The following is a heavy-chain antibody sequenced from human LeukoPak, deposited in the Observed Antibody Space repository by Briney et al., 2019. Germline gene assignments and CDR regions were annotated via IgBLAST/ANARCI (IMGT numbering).Heavy chain of an antibody. CDR3: ARDLYGDSTQGTFDY. CDR2: ISSSSSYI. J-gene: IGHJ4*02. Sequence: PGRSLRLSCAASGFTFSSYSMNWVRQAPGKGLEWVSSISSSSSYIYYADSVKGRFTISRDNAKNSLYLQMNSLRAEDTAVYYCARDLYGDSTQGTFDYWGQGTLVTVSS. V-gene: IGHV3-21*01. D-gene: IGHD4-17*01. CDR1: GFTFSSYS.